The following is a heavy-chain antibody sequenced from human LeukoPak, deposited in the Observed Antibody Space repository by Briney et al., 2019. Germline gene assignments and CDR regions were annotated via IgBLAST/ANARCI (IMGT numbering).Heavy chain of an antibody. CDR3: ARSNGYCSSTSCYTFDY. Sequence: GESLKISCKGSGYSFTSYWIGWVRQMPGKGLEWMGIIYPGDSDTRYSPSFQGQVTTSADKSISTAYLQWSSLKASDTAMYYCARSNGYCSSTSCYTFDYWGQGTLVTVSS. V-gene: IGHV5-51*01. J-gene: IGHJ4*02. CDR1: GYSFTSYW. D-gene: IGHD2-2*02. CDR2: IYPGDSDT.